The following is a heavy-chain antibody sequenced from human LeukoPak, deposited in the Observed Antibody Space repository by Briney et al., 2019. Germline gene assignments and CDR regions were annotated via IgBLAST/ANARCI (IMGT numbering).Heavy chain of an antibody. Sequence: SSQTLSLTCAVSGGSISSGGYSWSWIRQPPGKGLEWIGYIYHSGSTYYNPSLKSRVTISVDRSKNQFSLKLSSVTAADTAVYYCARLRRPAEYFQHWGQGTLVTVSS. CDR2: IYHSGST. CDR3: ARLRRPAEYFQH. J-gene: IGHJ1*01. D-gene: IGHD4-17*01. CDR1: GGSISSGGYS. V-gene: IGHV4-30-2*01.